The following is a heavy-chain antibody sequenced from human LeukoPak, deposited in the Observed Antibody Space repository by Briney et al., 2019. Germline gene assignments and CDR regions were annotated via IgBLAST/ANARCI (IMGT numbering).Heavy chain of an antibody. Sequence: GGSLRLSCAASGFTFGNYGMHWVRQAPGKGLEWVTFIRYDGSDKYYADSVKGRFTISRDNSKNTLYLQMNSLRAEDTAVYYCARVAQAITIFGVALDYWGQGTLVTVSS. CDR3: ARVAQAITIFGVALDY. J-gene: IGHJ4*02. D-gene: IGHD3-3*01. CDR2: IRYDGSDK. V-gene: IGHV3-30*02. CDR1: GFTFGNYG.